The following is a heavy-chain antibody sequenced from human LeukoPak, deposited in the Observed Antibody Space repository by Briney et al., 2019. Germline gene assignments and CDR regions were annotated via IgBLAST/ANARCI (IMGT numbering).Heavy chain of an antibody. D-gene: IGHD2-8*01. CDR2: IKSDGITI. Sequence: GGSLRLSCAASGFTFSNYMMHWVRQAPGKGLVWVSRIKSDGITITYADSVKGRFTISRDNSKNTLYLQMNSLRAEDTAVYYCARGNIVLMVYAAFDYWGQGTLVTVSS. V-gene: IGHV3-74*01. CDR3: ARGNIVLMVYAAFDY. CDR1: GFTFSNYM. J-gene: IGHJ4*02.